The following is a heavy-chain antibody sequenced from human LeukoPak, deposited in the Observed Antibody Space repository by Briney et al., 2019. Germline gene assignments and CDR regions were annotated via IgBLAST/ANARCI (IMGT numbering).Heavy chain of an antibody. D-gene: IGHD2-15*01. CDR1: GFAFSSCG. V-gene: IGHV3-33*03. J-gene: IGHJ4*02. CDR3: AKDRKGRGRGPIRH. CDR2: IWYDGSNK. Sequence: PGRSLRLSCAASGFAFSSCGMHWVRQAPGKGLEWVAVIWYDGSNKYYADSVKGRFTISRDTTKNSLYLQMNSLRTEDTALYYCAKDRKGRGRGPIRHWGQGTLVTVSS.